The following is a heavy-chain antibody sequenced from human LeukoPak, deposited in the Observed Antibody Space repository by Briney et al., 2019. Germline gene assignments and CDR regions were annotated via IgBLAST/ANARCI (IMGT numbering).Heavy chain of an antibody. J-gene: IGHJ5*02. D-gene: IGHD6-19*01. V-gene: IGHV4-4*08. CDR3: ARSPHNSAWYEKWFDP. CDR1: GGSISTYY. Sequence: SETLSLTCTVSGGSISTYYWSWIRQSPGKGPEWIADISASGGTNYNPSLESRVTVSIDSSKNQFSLKLSSVTAADTAVFYCARSPHNSAWYEKWFDPWGQGTLVTVSS. CDR2: ISASGGT.